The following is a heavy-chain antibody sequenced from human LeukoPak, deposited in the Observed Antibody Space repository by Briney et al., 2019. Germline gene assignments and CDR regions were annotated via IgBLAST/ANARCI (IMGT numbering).Heavy chain of an antibody. D-gene: IGHD6-19*01. CDR3: ARNPSGCLDY. V-gene: IGHV3-66*01. J-gene: IGHJ4*02. CDR1: GFTVSSNY. Sequence: GGSLRLSCAASGFTVSSNYMSWVRQAPGKGLEWVSVIYSGGSTYYADSGKGRFTISRDNSKNMLYLQMNSVRAEDTAVYYCARNPSGCLDYWGQGTLVTVSS. CDR2: IYSGGST.